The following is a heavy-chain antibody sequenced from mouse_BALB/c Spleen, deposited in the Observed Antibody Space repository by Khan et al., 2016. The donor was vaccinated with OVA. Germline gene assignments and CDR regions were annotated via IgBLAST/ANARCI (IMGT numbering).Heavy chain of an antibody. CDR1: GYTFTEYT. V-gene: IGHV1-18*01. CDR3: AKWYFGSTWFAY. D-gene: IGHD1-1*01. J-gene: IGHJ3*01. CDR2: INPNNGNA. Sequence: MQLEESGPELVKPGASVKISCKTSGYTFTEYTMHWVKQSHGKSLEWIGGINPNNGNANYNQKFKGKATLTVDKSSSTAYMELRSLTSEESAVYYCAKWYFGSTWFAYWGQGTLVTVSA.